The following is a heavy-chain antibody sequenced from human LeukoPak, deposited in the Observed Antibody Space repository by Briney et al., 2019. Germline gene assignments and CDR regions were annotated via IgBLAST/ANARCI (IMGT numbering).Heavy chain of an antibody. Sequence: GRSLRLSCAASGFTFSSYGMHWVRQAPGKGLEWVAVISYDGSNKYYADSMKGRFTISRDNSKNTLYLQMNSLRAEDTAVYYCAGRGYSYGSPVGWFDPWGQGTLVTVSS. CDR3: AGRGYSYGSPVGWFDP. CDR1: GFTFSSYG. CDR2: ISYDGSNK. V-gene: IGHV3-30*03. J-gene: IGHJ5*02. D-gene: IGHD5-18*01.